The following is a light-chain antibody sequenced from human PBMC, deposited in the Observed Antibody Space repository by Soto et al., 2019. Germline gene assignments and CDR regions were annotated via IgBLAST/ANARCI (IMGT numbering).Light chain of an antibody. CDR2: RNN. CDR3: AAWDDSLFYV. V-gene: IGLV1-47*01. Sequence: QSVLTQPPSASGTPGQRVTISCSGSSSNIGSNYVYWYQQLPGTAPKLLIYRNNQRPSGVPDRFSGSKSGTSASLAISGLRSEDEADYYCAAWDDSLFYVFETGTKVTVL. CDR1: SSNIGSNY. J-gene: IGLJ1*01.